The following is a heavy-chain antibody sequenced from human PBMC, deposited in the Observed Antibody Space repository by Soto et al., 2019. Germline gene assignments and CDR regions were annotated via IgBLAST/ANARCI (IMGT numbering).Heavy chain of an antibody. CDR1: GYTFSSYD. V-gene: IGHV1-18*04. D-gene: IGHD6-6*01. CDR2: ISTSTGNT. Sequence: QVQLVQSGAEVKKPGPSVQVSCKASGYTFSSYDVTWVRQAPGQGLEWMGWISTSTGNTNYAQKGQARVTMPTDSSASTAYLELRRLRPDDTAIYFCARGESMAARHDAYELWGQGTRVAVSS. CDR3: ARGESMAARHDAYEL. J-gene: IGHJ3*01.